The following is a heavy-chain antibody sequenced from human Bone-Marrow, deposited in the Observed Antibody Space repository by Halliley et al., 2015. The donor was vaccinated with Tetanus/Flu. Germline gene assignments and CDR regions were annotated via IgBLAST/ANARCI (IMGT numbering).Heavy chain of an antibody. CDR2: IYYSGTT. CDR1: GGSINSGDYY. D-gene: IGHD3-3*01. V-gene: IGHV4-31*03. CDR3: ARGDFWGGVGALDP. J-gene: IGHJ5*02. Sequence: TLSLTCTVSGGSINSGDYYWNWIRQHPGKGLEWIGYIYYSGTTFYNPSLKSRVTISVNTSKNQFSLNLISVTAADTAVYYCARGDFWGGVGALDPWGQGTLVTVSS.